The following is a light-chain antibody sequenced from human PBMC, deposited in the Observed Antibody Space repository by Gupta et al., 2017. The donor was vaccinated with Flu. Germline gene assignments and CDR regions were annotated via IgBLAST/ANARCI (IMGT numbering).Light chain of an antibody. CDR1: QGISKW. V-gene: IGKV1-5*03. CDR3: QHYNSYWYT. CDR2: KAS. Sequence: DIQMTQSPSTVSASVGDRVTITCRASQGISKWVAWYQQKPGKAPKLLIYKASTLKSGVPSRFGGSASGTEFTLTISSLQPDDSATYYCQHYNSYWYTFGQGTKLEI. J-gene: IGKJ2*01.